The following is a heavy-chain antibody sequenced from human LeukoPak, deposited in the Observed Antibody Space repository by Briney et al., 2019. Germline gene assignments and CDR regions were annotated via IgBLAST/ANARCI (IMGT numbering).Heavy chain of an antibody. CDR3: AARYCSSTSCYTVDY. D-gene: IGHD2-2*02. CDR2: IKHSGST. J-gene: IGHJ4*02. CDR1: GGSFSGYY. Sequence: SETLSLTCAVYGGSFSGYYWSWIRQPPGKGLEWIGEIKHSGSTNYNPSLKSRVTISVDTSKNQFSLKLSSVTAADTAVYYCAARYCSSTSCYTVDYWGQGTLVTVSS. V-gene: IGHV4-34*01.